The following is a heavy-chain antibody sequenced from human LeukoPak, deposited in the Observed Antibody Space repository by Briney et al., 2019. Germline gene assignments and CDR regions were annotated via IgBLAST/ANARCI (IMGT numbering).Heavy chain of an antibody. Sequence: INSDGSSTSYADSVKGRFTISRDNAKNSLYLQMNSLRAEDTALYYCAKGPRFGESHNWFDPWGQGTLVTVSS. D-gene: IGHD3-10*01. J-gene: IGHJ5*02. V-gene: IGHV3-74*01. CDR3: AKGPRFGESHNWFDP. CDR2: INSDGSST.